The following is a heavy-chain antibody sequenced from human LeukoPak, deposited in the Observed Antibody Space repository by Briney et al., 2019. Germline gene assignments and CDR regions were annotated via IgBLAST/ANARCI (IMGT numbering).Heavy chain of an antibody. CDR2: INQDGSEI. V-gene: IGHV3-7*03. CDR1: AFTLSRHW. D-gene: IGHD5-12*01. Sequence: GGPLRLSCAASAFTLSRHWMTWVRQAPGKGLEWVANINQDGSEIHYVGSVKGRFTISRDNAKNSLYLEMNSLGAEDTAVYYCARLPGSDSYFDFWGQGTLVTVSS. CDR3: ARLPGSDSYFDF. J-gene: IGHJ4*02.